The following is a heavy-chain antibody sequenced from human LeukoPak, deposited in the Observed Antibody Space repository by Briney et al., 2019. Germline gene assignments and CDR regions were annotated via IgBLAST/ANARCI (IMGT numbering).Heavy chain of an antibody. CDR3: AREAKWYDAFDI. V-gene: IGHV3-21*01. CDR1: GFTFSSYS. J-gene: IGHJ3*02. D-gene: IGHD2-8*01. Sequence: GGSLRLSCAASGFTFSSYSMNWVRQAPGKGLEWVSSISSSSSYIYYADSVKGRFTISRDNAKNSLYLQMNSLRAEDTAVYYCAREAKWYDAFDIWGQGTMVTVSS. CDR2: ISSSSSYI.